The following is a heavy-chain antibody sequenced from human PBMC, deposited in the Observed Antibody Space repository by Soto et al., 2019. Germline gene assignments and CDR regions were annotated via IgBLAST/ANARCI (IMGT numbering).Heavy chain of an antibody. V-gene: IGHV4-59*08. CDR3: ARLVDGSGSQHYYYYGMDV. CDR2: IYYSGST. CDR1: GGSISSYY. Sequence: SETLSLTCTVSGGSISSYYWSWIRQPPGKGLEWIGYIYYSGSTNYNPSLKSRVTISVDTSKNQFSLKLSSVTAADTAVYYCARLVDGSGSQHYYYYGMDVWGQGTTVT. J-gene: IGHJ6*02. D-gene: IGHD3-10*01.